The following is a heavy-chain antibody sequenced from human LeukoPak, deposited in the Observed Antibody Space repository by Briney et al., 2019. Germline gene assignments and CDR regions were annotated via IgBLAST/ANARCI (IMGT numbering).Heavy chain of an antibody. CDR2: ITGSGTTT. CDR1: GFTFGNYA. J-gene: IGHJ4*02. V-gene: IGHV3-23*01. Sequence: GGSLRLSCVASGFTFGNYAMTWVRQTPGKGLEWVSRITGSGTTTYYADSVRDRFTISRDNSKNTLYLQMNSLRAEDTALYYCARRHNSGWDFDYWGQGTLVTVSS. CDR3: ARRHNSGWDFDY. D-gene: IGHD6-19*01.